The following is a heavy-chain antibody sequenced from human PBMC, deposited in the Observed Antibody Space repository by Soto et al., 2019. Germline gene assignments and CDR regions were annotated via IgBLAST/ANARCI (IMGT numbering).Heavy chain of an antibody. D-gene: IGHD4-17*01. V-gene: IGHV4-59*01. CDR2: IYYSGST. CDR1: DGSISSYY. CDR3: ARVRRHYDYGDYRWYFDY. Sequence: QVQLQESGPGLVKPSETLSLTCTVSDGSISSYYWSWIRQPPRKGLEWIGYIYYSGSTNYNPSLKSRVTISVDTSKNQFSLKLSSVTAADTAVYYCARVRRHYDYGDYRWYFDYWGQGTLVTVSS. J-gene: IGHJ4*02.